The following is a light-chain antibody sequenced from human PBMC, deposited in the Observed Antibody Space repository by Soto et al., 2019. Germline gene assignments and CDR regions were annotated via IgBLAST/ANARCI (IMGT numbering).Light chain of an antibody. CDR2: EVS. J-gene: IGLJ1*01. V-gene: IGLV2-18*02. CDR1: SSDVGSYNR. Sequence: QSALTQPPSVSGSPGQSVTISCTGTSSDVGSYNRVSWYQQPPGTAPKLLIYEVSNRPSGVPDRFSGSKSGNTASLTISGLQAEDEADYYCSSYTSSSTPSVFGTGTKLTVL. CDR3: SSYTSSSTPSV.